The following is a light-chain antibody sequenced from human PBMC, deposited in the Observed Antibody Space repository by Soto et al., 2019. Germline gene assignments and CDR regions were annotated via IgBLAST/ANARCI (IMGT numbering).Light chain of an antibody. V-gene: IGKV3-15*01. CDR3: QRYNSWSVT. CDR1: QAISDT. CDR2: DTS. J-gene: IGKJ1*01. Sequence: EVEMTQSPATLSVSLGEGATLSCRASQAISDTLAWYQHKAGKTPRLLIYDTSTRASGVPARFSGSGSGTEFTLTISSLQPEDFAVYYCQRYNSWSVTFGQGTKVESK.